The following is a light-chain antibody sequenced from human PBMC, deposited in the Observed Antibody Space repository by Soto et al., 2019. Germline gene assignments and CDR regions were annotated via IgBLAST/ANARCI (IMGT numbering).Light chain of an antibody. CDR1: QSLLSGSDNKNY. J-gene: IGKJ4*01. V-gene: IGKV4-1*01. CDR2: WEY. CDR3: QQHYSAPLT. Sequence: DIVMTQSPDSLAVSLGERATINCKSSQSLLSGSDNKNYLAWSQRKPGQPPKLLLYWEYTRASGVPDRFTGSGSGTDFTLNINSLQPEDVAVYYWQQHYSAPLTFGGGTKVEIK.